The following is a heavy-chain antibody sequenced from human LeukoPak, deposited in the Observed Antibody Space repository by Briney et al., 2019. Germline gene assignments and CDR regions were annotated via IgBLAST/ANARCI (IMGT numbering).Heavy chain of an antibody. CDR2: ISVENGNT. D-gene: IGHD3-22*01. CDR1: GGTFSSYA. J-gene: IGHJ4*02. CDR3: ARDHDSSGYYQSRFDY. V-gene: IGHV1-18*01. Sequence: ASVKVSCKASGGTFSSYAISWVRQAPGQGLEWMGWISVENGNTKSAQKFDGRVTMTTDTSTSTAYMELRSLGSDDTAVYYCARDHDSSGYYQSRFDYWGQGTLVIVSS.